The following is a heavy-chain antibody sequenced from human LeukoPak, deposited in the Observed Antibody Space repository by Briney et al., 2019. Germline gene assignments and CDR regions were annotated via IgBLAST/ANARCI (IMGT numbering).Heavy chain of an antibody. J-gene: IGHJ6*03. Sequence: GGSLRLSCAASGFTFDDYAMHWGRQASGKGLEWVSHITWDGGSTHYADSVEGRFTISRDNREDSLYLQMNSLRPEDTALYYCAKDRAARGRGNYFYMDVWGKGTTVTVSS. CDR3: AKDRAARGRGNYFYMDV. V-gene: IGHV3-43D*03. CDR2: ITWDGGST. CDR1: GFTFDDYA. D-gene: IGHD2/OR15-2a*01.